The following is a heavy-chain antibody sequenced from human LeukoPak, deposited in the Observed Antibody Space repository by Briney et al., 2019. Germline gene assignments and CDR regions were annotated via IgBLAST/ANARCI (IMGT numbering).Heavy chain of an antibody. CDR2: IYYSGST. V-gene: IGHV4-61*01. Sequence: SETLSLTCTVSGGSISSSSYYWSWIRQPPGKGLEWIGYIYYSGSTDYNPSFKSRVIISIDTSKNQFSLNLTSVTAADTAVYYCARNWFDPWGQGTLVTVSS. CDR3: ARNWFDP. CDR1: GGSISSSSYY. J-gene: IGHJ5*02.